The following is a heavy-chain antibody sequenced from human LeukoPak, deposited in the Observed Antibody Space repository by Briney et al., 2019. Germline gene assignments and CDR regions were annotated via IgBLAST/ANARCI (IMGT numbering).Heavy chain of an antibody. CDR1: GGTFSSYA. D-gene: IGHD6-19*01. Sequence: SVKVSCKAPGGTFSSYAISWARQAPGQGLEWMGGIIPIFGTANYAQKFQGRVTITTDESTSTAYMELSSLRSEDTAVYYCARDFSVAENWFDPWGQGTLVTVSS. CDR3: ARDFSVAENWFDP. V-gene: IGHV1-69*05. J-gene: IGHJ5*02. CDR2: IIPIFGTA.